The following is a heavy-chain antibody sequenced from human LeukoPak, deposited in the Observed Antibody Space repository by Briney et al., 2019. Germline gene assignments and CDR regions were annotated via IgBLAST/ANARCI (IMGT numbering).Heavy chain of an antibody. CDR3: ARGRYCSSTSCYRGGYYYYGVDV. Sequence: PSETLSLTCTVSGGSISSYYWSWIRQPPGKGLEWIGYIYYSGSTNYNPSLKSRVTISVDTSKNQFSLKLSSVTAADTAVYYCARGRYCSSTSCYRGGYYYYGVDVWGQGTTVTVSS. D-gene: IGHD2-2*02. J-gene: IGHJ6*02. CDR1: GGSISSYY. V-gene: IGHV4-59*01. CDR2: IYYSGST.